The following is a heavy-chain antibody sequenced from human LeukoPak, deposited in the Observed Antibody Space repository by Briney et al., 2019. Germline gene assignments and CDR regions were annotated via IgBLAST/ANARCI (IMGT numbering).Heavy chain of an antibody. V-gene: IGHV3-66*01. CDR2: LYSRGDP. CDR1: GITVGNNY. Sequence: GALRISCTASGITVGNNYMSWVRKAPGKGLEWVSVLYSRGDPYYADSVKGRFTISRDSSKNRLYLQMNSLRAEDTAVYYCTGYTHKGVWGQGTTVTVSS. CDR3: TGYTHKGV. D-gene: IGHD5-18*01. J-gene: IGHJ6*02.